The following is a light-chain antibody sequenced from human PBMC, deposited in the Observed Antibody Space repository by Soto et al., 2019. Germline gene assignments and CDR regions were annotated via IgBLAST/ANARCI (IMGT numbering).Light chain of an antibody. V-gene: IGLV2-23*01. Sequence: QSALTQPASVSGSPGQSITMSCTGTSSDVGNYNLVSWYQQHPGKAPKLMIYEDTKWPSGVSNRFSGSKSGNTASLTISGLQAEDEADYYCCSYAGSTPYVVCGGGTKLTVL. CDR1: SSDVGNYNL. CDR3: CSYAGSTPYVV. J-gene: IGLJ2*01. CDR2: EDT.